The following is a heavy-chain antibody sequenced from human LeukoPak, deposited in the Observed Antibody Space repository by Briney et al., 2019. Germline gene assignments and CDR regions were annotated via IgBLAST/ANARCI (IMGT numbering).Heavy chain of an antibody. V-gene: IGHV3-7*01. CDR3: ARDVQSGYYGY. CDR1: GFTLRSYA. D-gene: IGHD3-22*01. Sequence: GGSLRLSCATSGFTLRSYAMNWVRQAPGKGLEWVANIKQDGSEKYYVDSVKGRFTISRDNAKNSLYLQMNSLGAEDTAVYYCARDVQSGYYGYWGQGTLVTVSS. CDR2: IKQDGSEK. J-gene: IGHJ4*02.